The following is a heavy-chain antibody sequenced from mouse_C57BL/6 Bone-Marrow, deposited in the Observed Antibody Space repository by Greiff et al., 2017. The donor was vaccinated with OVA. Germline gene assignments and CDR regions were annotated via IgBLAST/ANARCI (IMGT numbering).Heavy chain of an antibody. CDR3: AREGALRRRYFDY. CDR1: GFTFSSYA. CDR2: ISDGGSYT. V-gene: IGHV5-4*01. Sequence: EVMLVESGGGLVKPGGSLKLSCAASGFTFSSYAMSWVRQTPEKRLEWVATISDGGSYTYYPDNVKGRFTISRDNAKNNLYLQMSHLKSEDTAMYYCAREGALRRRYFDYWGQGTTLTVSS. J-gene: IGHJ2*01.